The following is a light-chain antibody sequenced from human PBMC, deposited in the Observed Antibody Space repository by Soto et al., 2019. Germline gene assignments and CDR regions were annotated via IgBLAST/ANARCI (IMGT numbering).Light chain of an antibody. Sequence: SALAQPASVSGSPGQSVTISCTGTSSDVGAYKYVSWYQQHPGKAPKLMIYEVSNRPSGVSNRFSGSKSGNTASLTISGLQADDEADYYCNSYAGDIIRFVFGTGTKATVL. CDR2: EVS. CDR1: SSDVGAYKY. J-gene: IGLJ1*01. CDR3: NSYAGDIIRFV. V-gene: IGLV2-14*01.